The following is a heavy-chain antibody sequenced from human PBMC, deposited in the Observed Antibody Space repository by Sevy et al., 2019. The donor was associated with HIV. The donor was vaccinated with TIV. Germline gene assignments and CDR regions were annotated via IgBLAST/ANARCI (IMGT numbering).Heavy chain of an antibody. J-gene: IGHJ4*02. D-gene: IGHD2-21*01. CDR3: VKEGGGEGGDH. Sequence: GGSPRLSCAASGFSFSSYGMHWVRQAPGKGLEWMSYIQYDGSNKDYADSVKGRFTISRDNSKNTLYLQMNSLRVEDTAVFYCVKEGGGEGGDHWGQGTLVTVS. CDR1: GFSFSSYG. CDR2: IQYDGSNK. V-gene: IGHV3-30*02.